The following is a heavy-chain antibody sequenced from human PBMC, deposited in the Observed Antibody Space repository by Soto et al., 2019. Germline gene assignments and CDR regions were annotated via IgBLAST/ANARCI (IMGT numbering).Heavy chain of an antibody. CDR1: GFTFSSYG. V-gene: IGHV3-30*18. Sequence: GGSLRLSCAASGFTFSSYGMHWVRQAPGKGLEWVAVISYDGSNKYYADSVKGRFTISRDNSKNTLYLQMNSLRAEDTAVYYCAKDLTGTTYYYYYGMDVWGQGTTVTVSS. CDR3: AKDLTGTTYYYYYGMDV. D-gene: IGHD1-7*01. CDR2: ISYDGSNK. J-gene: IGHJ6*02.